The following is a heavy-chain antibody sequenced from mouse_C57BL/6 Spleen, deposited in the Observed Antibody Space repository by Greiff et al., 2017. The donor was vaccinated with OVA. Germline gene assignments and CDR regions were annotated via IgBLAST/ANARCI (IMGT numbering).Heavy chain of an antibody. CDR3: ARRGAGTSMDY. Sequence: VQLQQPGAELVMPGASVKLSCKASGYTFTSYWMHWVKQRPGQGLEWIGELDPSDSYTNYNQKFKGKSTLTVDKSSSTAYMQLSSLTSEDSAVYCCARRGAGTSMDYWGQGTSVTVSS. J-gene: IGHJ4*01. V-gene: IGHV1-69*01. D-gene: IGHD4-1*01. CDR1: GYTFTSYW. CDR2: LDPSDSYT.